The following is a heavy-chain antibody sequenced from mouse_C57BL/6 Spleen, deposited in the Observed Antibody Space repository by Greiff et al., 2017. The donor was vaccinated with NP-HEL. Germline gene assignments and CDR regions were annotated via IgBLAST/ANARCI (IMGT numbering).Heavy chain of an antibody. D-gene: IGHD2-4*01. J-gene: IGHJ4*01. CDR2: IDPSDSYT. CDR3: ARPYDYDEGYAMDY. CDR1: GYTFTSYW. V-gene: IGHV1-69*01. Sequence: VQLQQPGAELVMPGASVKLSCKASGYTFTSYWMHWVKQRPGQGLEWIGEIDPSDSYTNYNQKFKGKSTLTVDKSSSTAYMQLSSLTSEDSAVYYCARPYDYDEGYAMDYWGQGTSVTVSS.